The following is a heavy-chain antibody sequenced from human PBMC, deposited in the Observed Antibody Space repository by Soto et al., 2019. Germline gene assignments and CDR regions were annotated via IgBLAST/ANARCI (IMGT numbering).Heavy chain of an antibody. J-gene: IGHJ4*02. CDR3: ARKQYNSGPYFDF. CDR2: IYHSGST. Sequence: SETLSLTCAVSGASISSSNWWSWVRQPPGKGLEWIGEIYHSGSTNYNPSLKSRVTISVDKSKNQFSLKLNSVTAADTAVYYCARKQYNSGPYFDFWGRGTLVT. D-gene: IGHD1-1*01. V-gene: IGHV4-4*02. CDR1: GASISSSNW.